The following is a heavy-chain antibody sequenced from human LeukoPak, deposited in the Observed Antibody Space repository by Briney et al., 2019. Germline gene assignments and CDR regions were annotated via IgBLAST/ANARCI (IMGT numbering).Heavy chain of an antibody. CDR3: ARGSVAGTVGY. Sequence: SETLSLTCTVSGGSISSGDYYWSWIRQPPGKGLEWIGYIYYSGSTYYNPSLKSRVTISVDTSKNQFSLKLSSVTAADTAVYYCARGSVAGTVGYWGQGTLVTVSS. J-gene: IGHJ4*02. CDR2: IYYSGST. CDR1: GGSISSGDYY. D-gene: IGHD6-19*01. V-gene: IGHV4-30-4*02.